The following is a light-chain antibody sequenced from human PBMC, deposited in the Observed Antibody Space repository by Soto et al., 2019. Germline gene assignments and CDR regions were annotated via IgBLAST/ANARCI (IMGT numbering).Light chain of an antibody. J-gene: IGKJ1*01. CDR2: GAS. V-gene: IGKV3-15*01. Sequence: EFVLTQSPGTLSLSPGERATLSCRASQTVRNNYLAWYQQKPGQAPRLLIYGASTTATGIPASFSGSGYGTEFTLTISSLQSEDFAVYYCQQYNNWPRTFGQGTKVDIK. CDR1: QTVRNN. CDR3: QQYNNWPRT.